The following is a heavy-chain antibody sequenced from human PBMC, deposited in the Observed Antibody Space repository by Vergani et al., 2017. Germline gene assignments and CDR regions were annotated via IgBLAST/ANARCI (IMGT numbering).Heavy chain of an antibody. CDR3: ARLRLEDSGYDFGGMDV. CDR1: GYSISSGYY. D-gene: IGHD5-12*01. V-gene: IGHV4-38-2*01. CDR2: IYHSGST. J-gene: IGHJ6*02. Sequence: QVRLEESGPGLVKPSETLSLTCAVSGYSISSGYYWGWIRQPPGKGLEWIGSIYHSGSTYYNPSLKSRVTISVDTSKNQFSLKLSSVTAADTAVYYCARLRLEDSGYDFGGMDVWGQGTTVTVSS.